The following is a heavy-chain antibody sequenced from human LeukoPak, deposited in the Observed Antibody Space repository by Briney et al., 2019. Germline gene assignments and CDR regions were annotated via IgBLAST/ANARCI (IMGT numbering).Heavy chain of an antibody. CDR1: GGSISSGDYY. CDR3: ARDLVGRGAFDI. CDR2: IYYSGST. V-gene: IGHV4-30-4*01. D-gene: IGHD1-26*01. Sequence: SETLSLTCTVSGGSISSGDYYWSWIRQPPGKGLEWIGYIYYSGSTYYNPSLKSRVTISVDTSKNQFSLKLSSVTAADTAVYYCARDLVGRGAFDIWGQGTMVTVSP. J-gene: IGHJ3*02.